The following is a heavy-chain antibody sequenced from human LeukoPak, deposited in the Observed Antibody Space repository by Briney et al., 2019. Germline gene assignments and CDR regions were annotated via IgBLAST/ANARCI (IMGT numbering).Heavy chain of an antibody. D-gene: IGHD6-19*01. CDR2: ISSSSSYI. Sequence: GGSLGLSCAASGFTFSSYSMNWVRQGPGKGLEWVSSISSSSSYIYYADSVKGRFTISRDNAKNSLYLQMNSLRAEDTAMYYCARELSGGPAPDYWGQGTLVTVSS. J-gene: IGHJ4*02. CDR3: ARELSGGPAPDY. V-gene: IGHV3-21*01. CDR1: GFTFSSYS.